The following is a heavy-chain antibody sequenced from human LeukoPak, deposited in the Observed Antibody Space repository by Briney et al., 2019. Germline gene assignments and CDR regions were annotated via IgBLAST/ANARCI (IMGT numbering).Heavy chain of an antibody. CDR2: ISSSSSYI. CDR1: GFTFSSYG. Sequence: PGRSLRLSCAASGFTFSSYGMHWVRQAPGKGLEWVSSISSSSSYIYYADSVKGRFTISRDNAKNSLYLQMNSLRAEDTAVYYCARDVGYCSGGSCYSWIYWGQGTLVTVSS. J-gene: IGHJ4*02. V-gene: IGHV3-21*01. D-gene: IGHD2-15*01. CDR3: ARDVGYCSGGSCYSWIY.